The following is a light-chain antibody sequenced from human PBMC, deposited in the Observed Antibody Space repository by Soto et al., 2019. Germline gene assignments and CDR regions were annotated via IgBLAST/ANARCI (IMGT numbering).Light chain of an antibody. CDR3: QQNFNTWT. CDR2: AAS. Sequence: DIQMTQSPSSLSASVGDRVTITCRAGQNIGRSLNCYQQKPGKAPKRLIYAASGLQIGVPPRFSGSGSGTDFTLTISSLQPEDFATYYCQQNFNTWTFGQGTKVDIK. V-gene: IGKV1-39*01. CDR1: QNIGRS. J-gene: IGKJ1*01.